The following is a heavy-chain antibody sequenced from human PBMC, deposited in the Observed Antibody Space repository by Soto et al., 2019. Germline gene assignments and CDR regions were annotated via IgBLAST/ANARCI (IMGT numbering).Heavy chain of an antibody. D-gene: IGHD6-13*01. CDR2: INAGNGNT. CDR1: GYTFTSYA. CDR3: AREEGSSWYNWFDP. V-gene: IGHV1-3*01. J-gene: IGHJ5*02. Sequence: ASVKVSCKASGYTFTSYAMHWVRQAPGQRLEWMGWINAGNGNTKYSQKFQGRVTITRDTSASTAYMELSSLRSEDTAVYYCAREEGSSWYNWFDPWGQGTLVTVPQ.